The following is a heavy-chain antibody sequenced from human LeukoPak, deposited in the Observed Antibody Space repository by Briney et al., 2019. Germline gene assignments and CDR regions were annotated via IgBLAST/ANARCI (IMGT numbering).Heavy chain of an antibody. CDR3: ARTQAGYSSGWYPDIDY. J-gene: IGHJ4*02. CDR1: GYTFTGYY. CDR2: ISAYNGNT. D-gene: IGHD6-19*01. Sequence: GASVKVSCKASGYTFTGYYMHWVRQAPGQGLEWMGWISAYNGNTNYVQKLQGRVTMTTDTSTSTAYMGLRSLRSDDTAVYYCARTQAGYSSGWYPDIDYWGQGTLVTVSS. V-gene: IGHV1-18*04.